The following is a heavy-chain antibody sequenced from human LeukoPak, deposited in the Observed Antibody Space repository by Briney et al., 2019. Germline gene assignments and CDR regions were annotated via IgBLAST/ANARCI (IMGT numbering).Heavy chain of an antibody. CDR2: MNPNSGNT. D-gene: IGHD3-10*01. Sequence: EASVKVSCKASGYTFTSYDINWVRQAPGQGLEWMGWMNPNSGNTGYAQKFQGRVTMTRNTSISTAYMELSSLRSEDTAVYYCARVLLWFGELLVDYWGQGTLVTVSS. V-gene: IGHV1-8*01. CDR3: ARVLLWFGELLVDY. CDR1: GYTFTSYD. J-gene: IGHJ4*02.